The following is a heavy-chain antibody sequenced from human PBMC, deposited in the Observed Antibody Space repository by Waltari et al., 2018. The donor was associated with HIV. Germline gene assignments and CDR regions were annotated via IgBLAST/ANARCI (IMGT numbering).Heavy chain of an antibody. D-gene: IGHD3-10*01. CDR3: ARDRYYGSGSSRYFDY. J-gene: IGHJ4*02. CDR1: GGSISSYY. Sequence: QVQLQESGPGLVKPSETLSLTCTVSGGSISSYYWSWIRQPPGKGLEWIGYIYYSGSTNYNPSLKSRVTISVDTSKNQFSLKLSSVTAADTAVYYCARDRYYGSGSSRYFDYWGQGTLVTVSS. V-gene: IGHV4-59*01. CDR2: IYYSGST.